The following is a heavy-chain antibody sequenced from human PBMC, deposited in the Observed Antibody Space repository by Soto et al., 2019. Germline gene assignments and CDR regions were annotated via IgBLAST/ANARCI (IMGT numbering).Heavy chain of an antibody. D-gene: IGHD3-10*01. Sequence: QVQLVQSGAEVKKPGASVKVSCKASGYTFTSYAMHWVRQAPGQRLEWMGWINAGNGNTKYSQKFPCRVTITRDTSASTAYMELSSLRSEDTGVYYCARGLGGSGSYSDYLGQGTLVTVSS. CDR1: GYTFTSYA. CDR3: ARGLGGSGSYSDY. V-gene: IGHV1-3*01. J-gene: IGHJ4*02. CDR2: INAGNGNT.